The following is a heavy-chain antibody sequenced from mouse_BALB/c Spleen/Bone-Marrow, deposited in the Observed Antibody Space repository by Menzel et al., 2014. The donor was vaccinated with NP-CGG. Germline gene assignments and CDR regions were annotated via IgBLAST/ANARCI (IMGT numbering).Heavy chain of an antibody. V-gene: IGHV1-61*01. CDR2: IDPSDSET. CDR1: GYTFTSYW. CDR3: ARRGAYFDY. J-gene: IGHJ2*01. Sequence: QVQLQQSGAELVRPGTPVKLSCKASGYTFTSYWMNWVKQRPGRGLEWIGRIDPSDSETHYNQKFKDKATLTVDKSSSTAYIQLSSLTSEDSAVYYCARRGAYFDYWGQGTTLTVSS.